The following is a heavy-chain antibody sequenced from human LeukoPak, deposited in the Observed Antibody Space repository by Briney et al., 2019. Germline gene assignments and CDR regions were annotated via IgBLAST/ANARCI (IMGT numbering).Heavy chain of an antibody. CDR3: AREGYYYDSSGSLDY. V-gene: IGHV1-2*02. J-gene: IGHJ4*02. CDR1: GYTFTGYY. Sequence: ASVKVSCKASGYTFTGYYMHWVRQAPGQGLEWMGWINPNSGGTNYAQKFQGRVTMTRDTSISTAYMELSRLRSDDTAVYYCAREGYYYDSSGSLDYWGQGTLVTVPS. CDR2: INPNSGGT. D-gene: IGHD3-22*01.